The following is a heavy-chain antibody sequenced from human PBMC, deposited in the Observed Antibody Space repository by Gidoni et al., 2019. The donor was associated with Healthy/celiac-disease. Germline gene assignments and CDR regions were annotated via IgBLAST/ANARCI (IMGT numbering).Heavy chain of an antibody. CDR3: ARDLPDDSGGMDV. V-gene: IGHV3-21*01. CDR2: ISSSSSYI. CDR1: GFTFSSYS. D-gene: IGHD3-10*01. Sequence: EVQLVESGGGLVKPGGSLSLSCAASGFTFSSYSMNWVRQAPGKGLEWVSSISSSSSYIYYADSVKGRFTISRDNAKNSLYLQMNSLRAEDTAVYYCARDLPDDSGGMDVWGQGTTVTVSS. J-gene: IGHJ6*02.